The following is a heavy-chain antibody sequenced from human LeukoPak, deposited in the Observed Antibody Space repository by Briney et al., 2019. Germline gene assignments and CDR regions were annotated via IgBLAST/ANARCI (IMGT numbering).Heavy chain of an antibody. CDR1: GGTFSSYA. Sequence: SVKVSCKASGGTFSSYAISWVRQAPGQGLEWMGGIIPIFGTANYAQKFQDRVTITADESTSSAYMELSSLRSEDTAVYYCARVTGDHYYDSSGYLGYWGQGTLVTVSS. CDR2: IIPIFGTA. CDR3: ARVTGDHYYDSSGYLGY. V-gene: IGHV1-69*13. D-gene: IGHD3-22*01. J-gene: IGHJ4*02.